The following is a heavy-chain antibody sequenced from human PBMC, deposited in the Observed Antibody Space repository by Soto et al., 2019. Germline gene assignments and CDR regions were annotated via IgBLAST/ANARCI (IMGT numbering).Heavy chain of an antibody. J-gene: IGHJ4*02. CDR2: IRQDGSEK. CDR3: MTTTRDRPFDS. CDR1: GFSFSSYW. D-gene: IGHD1-1*01. V-gene: IGHV3-7*03. Sequence: EVQLVESGGDVVQPGGSLRLSCEASGFSFSSYWMTSVRQAPGKRLEYVAIIRQDGSEKNYVDSVMGRFTSSRDNAMTSSYLQMNSLRDEDTAVYYCMTTTRDRPFDSWGQGTLVTVSS.